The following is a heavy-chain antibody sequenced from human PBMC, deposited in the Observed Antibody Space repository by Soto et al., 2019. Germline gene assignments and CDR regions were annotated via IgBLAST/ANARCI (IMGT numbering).Heavy chain of an antibody. CDR2: IIPIFGTA. D-gene: IGHD3-10*01. J-gene: IGHJ4*02. CDR3: AKDVRVYPERWFGEQVDY. Sequence: ASVKVSCKASGGTFSSYAISWVRQAPGQGLEWMGGIIPIFGTANYAQKFQGRVTITADESTSTAYMELSSLRAEDTAVYYCAKDVRVYPERWFGEQVDYWGQGTLVTVSS. CDR1: GGTFSSYA. V-gene: IGHV1-69*13.